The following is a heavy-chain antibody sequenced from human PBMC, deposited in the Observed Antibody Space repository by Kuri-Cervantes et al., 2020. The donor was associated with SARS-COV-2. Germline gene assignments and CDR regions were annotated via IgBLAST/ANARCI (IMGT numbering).Heavy chain of an antibody. Sequence: SETLSLTCTVSGGSIGSYHWNWIRLSPGKGLECIGYVYYGGGTKYNPSLKSRVTIPVDTSKNQFSLKRSSVNAADTAVYYCARHGRLRWVGDYVIDYWGQGTLVTVSS. CDR1: GGSIGSYH. V-gene: IGHV4-59*08. D-gene: IGHD4-17*01. CDR2: VYYGGGT. CDR3: ARHGRLRWVGDYVIDY. J-gene: IGHJ4*02.